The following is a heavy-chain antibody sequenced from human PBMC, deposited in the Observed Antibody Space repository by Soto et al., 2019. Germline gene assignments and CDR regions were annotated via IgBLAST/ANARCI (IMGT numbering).Heavy chain of an antibody. CDR3: ARDKDRLQLGGNYYYILDV. V-gene: IGHV1-69*05. Sequence: QVQLEQSGAEVKKPGSSVKVSCKASGGTFSNSAISWVRQAPGQGLEWMGGIMPIFRTPDYAQKFQGRVTXTXDXXTSTAYMEVSGLRSDDTAVYYCARDKDRLQLGGNYYYILDVWGQGTTVTVPS. CDR1: GGTFSNSA. CDR2: IMPIFRTP. J-gene: IGHJ6*02. D-gene: IGHD5-12*01.